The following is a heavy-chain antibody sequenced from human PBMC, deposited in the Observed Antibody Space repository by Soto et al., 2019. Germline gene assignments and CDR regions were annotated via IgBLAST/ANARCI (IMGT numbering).Heavy chain of an antibody. CDR3: AKGGSNYSNYGYFDY. J-gene: IGHJ4*02. D-gene: IGHD4-4*01. V-gene: IGHV3-23*01. CDR2: ISGSGGST. CDR1: GFTFSSYA. Sequence: EVQLLESGGGLVQPGGSLRLSCAASGFTFSSYAMSWVRQAPGKGLEWVSAISGSGGSTYYADSVKGRFTISRDNSKNTLYLQMNSLRAEETAVYYCAKGGSNYSNYGYFDYWGQGTLVTVSS.